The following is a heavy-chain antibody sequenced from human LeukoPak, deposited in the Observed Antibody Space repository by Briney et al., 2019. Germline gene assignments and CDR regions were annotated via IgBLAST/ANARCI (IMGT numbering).Heavy chain of an antibody. V-gene: IGHV1-24*01. Sequence: ASVTVSFKFSGYTLTELSMHWVRQAPGKGREWMGVFDAEDGETINAQKFQGRVTMTEDTSTDTAYMELSSLRSEDTAVYYCATDGDRYGYELDYWGQGTLVTVSS. CDR3: ATDGDRYGYELDY. CDR1: GYTLTELS. J-gene: IGHJ4*02. CDR2: FDAEDGET. D-gene: IGHD5-18*01.